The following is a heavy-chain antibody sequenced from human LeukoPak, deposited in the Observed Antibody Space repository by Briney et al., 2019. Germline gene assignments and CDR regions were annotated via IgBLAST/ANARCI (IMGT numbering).Heavy chain of an antibody. V-gene: IGHV4-34*01. CDR2: INHSGST. D-gene: IGHD1-26*01. CDR1: GASFSGYY. J-gene: IGHJ4*02. CDR3: ARGRPHSGSYIA. Sequence: SETLSLTCAVYGASFSGYYWSWIRQPPGKGLEWIGEINHSGSTNYNPSLKSRVTISVDTSKNQFSLKLSSVTAADTAVYYCARGRPHSGSYIAWGQGTLVTVSS.